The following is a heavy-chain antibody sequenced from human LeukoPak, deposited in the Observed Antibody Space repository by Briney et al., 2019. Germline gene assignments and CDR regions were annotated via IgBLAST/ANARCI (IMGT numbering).Heavy chain of an antibody. V-gene: IGHV1-46*01. Sequence: VSVKVSCKASGYTFTSYYMHWVRQAPGQGLEWMGIINPSGGSTSYAQKFQGRVTMTRDMSTSTVYMELSSLRSEDTAVYYCARDRYGSGEIDYWGQGTLVTVSS. J-gene: IGHJ4*02. CDR1: GYTFTSYY. CDR3: ARDRYGSGEIDY. D-gene: IGHD3-10*01. CDR2: INPSGGST.